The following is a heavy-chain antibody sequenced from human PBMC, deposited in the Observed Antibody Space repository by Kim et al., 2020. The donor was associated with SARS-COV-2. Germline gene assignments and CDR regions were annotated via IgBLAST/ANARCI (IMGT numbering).Heavy chain of an antibody. Sequence: SVKVSCKASGGTFSSYAISWVRQAPGQGLEWMGGIIPIFGTANYAQKFQGRVTITADESTSTAYMELSSLRSEDTAVYYCARSKFYIVATNLAYYYGMDVWGQGTTVTVSS. CDR1: GGTFSSYA. V-gene: IGHV1-69*13. J-gene: IGHJ6*02. CDR2: IIPIFGTA. CDR3: ARSKFYIVATNLAYYYGMDV. D-gene: IGHD5-12*01.